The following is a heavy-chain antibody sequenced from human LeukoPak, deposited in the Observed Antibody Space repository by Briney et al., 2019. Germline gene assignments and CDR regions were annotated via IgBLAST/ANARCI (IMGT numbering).Heavy chain of an antibody. D-gene: IGHD3-22*01. J-gene: IGHJ5*02. V-gene: IGHV1-46*01. CDR2: INPSGGST. CDR1: GYTFTSYY. Sequence: EASVTVSCTASGYTFTSYYMHWVRQAPGQGLEWMGIINPSGGSTSYAQKFQGRVTMTRDTSTSTVYMELSSLRSEDTAVYYCAREGYYYDSSGYYRSEENWFDPWGQGTLVTVSS. CDR3: AREGYYYDSSGYYRSEENWFDP.